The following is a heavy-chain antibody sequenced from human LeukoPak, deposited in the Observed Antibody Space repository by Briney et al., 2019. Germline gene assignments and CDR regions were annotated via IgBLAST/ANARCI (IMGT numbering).Heavy chain of an antibody. D-gene: IGHD2-21*02. CDR3: ARDFGTIVVVTAIVD. V-gene: IGHV3-23*01. CDR2: ISGSGGST. Sequence: PGGSLRLSCAASGFTFSGYAMSWVRQAPGKGLDWVSAISGSGGSTYYADSVKGRFTISRDNSKNTLYLQMNSLRAEDTAVYYCARDFGTIVVVTAIVDWGQGTLVTVSS. J-gene: IGHJ1*01. CDR1: GFTFSGYA.